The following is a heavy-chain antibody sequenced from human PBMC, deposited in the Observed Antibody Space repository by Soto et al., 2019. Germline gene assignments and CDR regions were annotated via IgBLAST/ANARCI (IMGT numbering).Heavy chain of an antibody. CDR1: GGTFRNSA. J-gene: IGHJ6*02. Sequence: QVQLEQSGAAVKKPGSSVKVSCKASGGTFRNSAISWVRPAPGHGLEWMGGIMPIFRTPDYAQKFQGRVTITADESTNTAYMELSGLRSDDTAVYYCARDNDRPQLGGNYYYILDVWGHGTTVTVSS. CDR2: IMPIFRTP. CDR3: ARDNDRPQLGGNYYYILDV. V-gene: IGHV1-69*12. D-gene: IGHD1-1*01.